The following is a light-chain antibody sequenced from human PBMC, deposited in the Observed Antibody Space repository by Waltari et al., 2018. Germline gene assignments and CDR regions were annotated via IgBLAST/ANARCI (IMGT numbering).Light chain of an antibody. CDR1: SSDVGGYNY. Sequence: QSALTQPASVSGSPGQSITISCTGTSSDVGGYNYVSWYQQHPGKAPKLMIFDVNNQPSGVSHRFSGSKSCNTASLTISGLQAEDEADYYCSAYISSSTLELFGGGTRLTVL. V-gene: IGLV2-14*03. CDR2: DVN. J-gene: IGLJ2*01. CDR3: SAYISSSTLEL.